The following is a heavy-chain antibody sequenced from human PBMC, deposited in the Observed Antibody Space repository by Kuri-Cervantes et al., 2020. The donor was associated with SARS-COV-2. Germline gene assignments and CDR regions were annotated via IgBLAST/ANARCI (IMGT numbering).Heavy chain of an antibody. D-gene: IGHD5-18*01. CDR1: GGSFSGYY. CDR2: INHSGST. CDR3: ARSGYSYGPETQGAFDI. Sequence: GSLRLSCAVYGGSFSGYYWSWIRQPPGKGLEWIGEINHSGSTNYNPSLKSRVTISVDTSKNQFPLKLSSVTAADTAVYYCARSGYSYGPETQGAFDIWGQGTMVTVSS. J-gene: IGHJ3*02. V-gene: IGHV4-34*01.